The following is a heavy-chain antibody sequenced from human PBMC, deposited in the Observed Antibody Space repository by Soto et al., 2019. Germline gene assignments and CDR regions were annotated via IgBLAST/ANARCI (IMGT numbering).Heavy chain of an antibody. J-gene: IGHJ4*02. V-gene: IGHV3-74*01. CDR1: GFTFSNYW. Sequence: EVQLVQSGGGLVQPGGSLRLSCSASGFTFSNYWMHWVRQGPGKGLVWVARLNIDGSTRNYADSVKGRFTISRYNAHNTLFLQMNSLSAEYTAVYYCARGGHYDGVSYHPVGVDYWGQGTQVTVSS. D-gene: IGHD3-16*01. CDR2: LNIDGSTR. CDR3: ARGGHYDGVSYHPVGVDY.